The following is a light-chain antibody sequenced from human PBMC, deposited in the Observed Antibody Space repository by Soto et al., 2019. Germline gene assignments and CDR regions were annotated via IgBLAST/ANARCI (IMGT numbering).Light chain of an antibody. J-gene: IGKJ4*01. Sequence: DLVMTQSPLSLPVTPGEPASISCRSSQSLLHTNGNNYLAWYLQKPWQSPQLLIYLGSNRASGVTDRFSVSGSGTDFTLKISRVEAEYVCVYYCMQGRQSPLTFGGGTKVEIK. CDR2: LGS. V-gene: IGKV2-28*01. CDR3: MQGRQSPLT. CDR1: QSLLHTNGNNY.